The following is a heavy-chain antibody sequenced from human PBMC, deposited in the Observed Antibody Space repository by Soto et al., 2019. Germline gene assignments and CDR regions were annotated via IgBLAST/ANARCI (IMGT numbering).Heavy chain of an antibody. D-gene: IGHD3-3*01. CDR1: GYTFSSYA. V-gene: IGHV1-69*01. J-gene: IGHJ6*02. CDR2: IIPIFGTA. Sequence: QVQLVQSGAEVKKPGASVKVSCKASGYTFSSYAISWVRQAPGQGLEWMGGIIPIFGTANYAQKFQGRVTITADESTSTAYMELSSLRSEDTAVYYCARADTIFGVVTPLAPYYYYGMDVWGQGTTVTVSS. CDR3: ARADTIFGVVTPLAPYYYYGMDV.